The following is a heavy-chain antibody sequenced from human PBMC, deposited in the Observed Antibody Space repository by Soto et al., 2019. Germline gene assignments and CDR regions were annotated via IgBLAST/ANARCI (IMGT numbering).Heavy chain of an antibody. V-gene: IGHV1-69*01. D-gene: IGHD3-22*01. CDR3: ARNHYDSSGYYYPRKYYYYYYGMDV. CDR1: GSTFSSYA. Sequence: QVQLVQPGAEVKKPGSSVKVSCKASGSTFSSYAISWVRQAPGQGLEWMGGIIPIFGTANYAQKFQGRVTITADESTSTPYMELSSLRSEDTAVYYCARNHYDSSGYYYPRKYYYYYYGMDVWGQGTTVTVSS. CDR2: IIPIFGTA. J-gene: IGHJ6*02.